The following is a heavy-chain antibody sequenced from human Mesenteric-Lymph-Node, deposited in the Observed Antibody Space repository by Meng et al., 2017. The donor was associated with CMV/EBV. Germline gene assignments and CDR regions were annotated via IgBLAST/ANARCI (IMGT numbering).Heavy chain of an antibody. Sequence: GESLKISCAASGFTFSSYSMNWVRQAPGKGLEWVSYISSSSSTIYYADSVKGRFTISRDNAKNSLYLQMNSLRAEDTAVYHCATAKKTGYSSGWSLGNYYYGMDVWGQGTTVTVSS. CDR1: GFTFSSYS. D-gene: IGHD6-19*01. CDR2: ISSSSSTI. CDR3: ATAKKTGYSSGWSLGNYYYGMDV. J-gene: IGHJ6*02. V-gene: IGHV3-48*04.